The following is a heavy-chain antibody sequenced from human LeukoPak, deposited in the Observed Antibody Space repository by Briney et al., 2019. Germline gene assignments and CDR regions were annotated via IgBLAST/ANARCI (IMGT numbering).Heavy chain of an antibody. V-gene: IGHV1-69*04. CDR3: ARDQGLTAPPPYGLDV. Sequence: GASVKVSCKASGGTFSSSAITWVRQAPGQGLEWTGRIIPVLNITSYAQKFQGSVTITADTSTSTVYMELSSLRSEETAVYYCARDQGLTAPPPYGLDVWGQGTTVIVSS. CDR2: IIPVLNIT. CDR1: GGTFSSSA. D-gene: IGHD5-18*01. J-gene: IGHJ6*02.